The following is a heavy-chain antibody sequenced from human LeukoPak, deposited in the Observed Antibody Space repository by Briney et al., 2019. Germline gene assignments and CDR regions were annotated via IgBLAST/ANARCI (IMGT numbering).Heavy chain of an antibody. Sequence: PGGSLRLSCAASGFTLSIYTMSWVRQAPGEGLEWVSAVSASGVSTYYADYVKGRLIISRDNSKNTLSLQMNSLRAEDTAVYYCATEGGIYFDTGYFQNWGESPIVSVSS. D-gene: IGHD3-22*01. CDR2: VSASGVST. V-gene: IGHV3-23*01. CDR3: ATEGGIYFDTGYFQN. CDR1: GFTLSIYT. J-gene: IGHJ1*01.